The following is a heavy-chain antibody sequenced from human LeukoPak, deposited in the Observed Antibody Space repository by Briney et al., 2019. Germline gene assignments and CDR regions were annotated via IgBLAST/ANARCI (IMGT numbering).Heavy chain of an antibody. D-gene: IGHD6-13*01. CDR2: IRQDGREK. J-gene: IGHJ4*02. V-gene: IGHV3-7*04. CDR1: GFTFSDFW. CDR3: ARDRWQLVGPDY. Sequence: GGSLRLSCAASGFTFSDFWMSWVRQAPGKGLEWVANIRQDGREKYYVDSAKGRFTISRDNANNLLYLQMNSLRAEDTTVYYCARDRWQLVGPDYWGQGALVTVSS.